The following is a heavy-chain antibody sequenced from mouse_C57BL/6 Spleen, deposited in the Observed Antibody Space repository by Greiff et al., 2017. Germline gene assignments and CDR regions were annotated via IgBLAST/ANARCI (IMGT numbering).Heavy chain of an antibody. CDR2: IDPETGGT. J-gene: IGHJ4*01. CDR1: GYTFTDYE. V-gene: IGHV1-15*01. Sequence: QVQLQQSGAELVRPGASVTLSCKASGYTFTDYEMHWVKQTPVHGLEWIGAIDPETGGTAYNQKFKGKAILTADKSSSTAYMELRSLTSDDSAVYYCTRSDYGIYAMDYWGQGTSVTVSS. CDR3: TRSDYGIYAMDY. D-gene: IGHD1-1*01.